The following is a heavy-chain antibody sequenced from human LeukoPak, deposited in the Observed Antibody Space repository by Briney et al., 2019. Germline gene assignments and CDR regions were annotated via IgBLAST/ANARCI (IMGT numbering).Heavy chain of an antibody. CDR3: VRPKHSSTSWLHYGMDV. CDR1: GFIVSSNH. D-gene: IGHD2-2*01. J-gene: IGHJ6*02. V-gene: IGHV3-66*04. CDR2: IYSGGTT. Sequence: PGGSLRLSCAASGFIVSSNHMSWARQTPGKGLEWVPLIYSGGTTYYADSVKGRFTLSRDNSKNTLYLQMNSLRAEDTAVYYCVRPKHSSTSWLHYGMDVWGQGTTVTVSS.